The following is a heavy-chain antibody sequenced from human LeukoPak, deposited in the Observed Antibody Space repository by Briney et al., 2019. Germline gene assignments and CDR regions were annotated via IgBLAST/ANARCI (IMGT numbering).Heavy chain of an antibody. CDR2: ISWNSGYI. J-gene: IGHJ4*02. CDR1: GFTFDDYA. V-gene: IGHV3-9*03. CDR3: ARGTATGGRLDY. D-gene: IGHD5-24*01. Sequence: GGSLRLSCAASGFTFDDYAMHWVRLVPGKGLEWVSGISWNSGYIGYADSVRGRFTLSRDNAKNSLYLQMNSLRPEDMASYYCARGTATGGRLDYWGQGTLVTVSS.